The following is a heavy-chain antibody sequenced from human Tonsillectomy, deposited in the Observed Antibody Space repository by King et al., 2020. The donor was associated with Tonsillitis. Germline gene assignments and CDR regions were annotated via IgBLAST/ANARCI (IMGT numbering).Heavy chain of an antibody. V-gene: IGHV3-53*04. J-gene: IGHJ3*02. Sequence: VQLVESGGGLVQPGGSLRLSCAASGFTVSSNYMSWVRQAPGKGLEWVSVIYSGGSTYYADSVKGRFTISRHNSKNTLYLQMNSLRAEDTAVYYCARDLEVAVAGWGGAFYIWGQGTMVTVSS. CDR1: GFTVSSNY. D-gene: IGHD2-15*01. CDR2: IYSGGST. CDR3: ARDLEVAVAGWGGAFYI.